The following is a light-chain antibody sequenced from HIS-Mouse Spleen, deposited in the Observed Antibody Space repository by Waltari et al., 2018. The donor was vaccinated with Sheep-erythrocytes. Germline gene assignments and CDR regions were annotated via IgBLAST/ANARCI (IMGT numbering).Light chain of an antibody. J-gene: IGKJ2*01. CDR1: QSISSY. V-gene: IGKV1-39*01. CDR3: QQLNSYPHT. CDR2: AAS. Sequence: DIQMTQSPSSLSASVGDRVTITCRASQSISSYLNWYQQKPGKAPKLLIYAASSLQSGVPSRFSGSGSGTDFTLTISCLQSEDFATYYCQQLNSYPHTFGQGTKLEIK.